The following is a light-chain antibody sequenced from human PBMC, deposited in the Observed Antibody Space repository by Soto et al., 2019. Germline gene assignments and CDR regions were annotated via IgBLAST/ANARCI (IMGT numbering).Light chain of an antibody. CDR1: QSVSTN. CDR3: QQYYDWPLA. V-gene: IGKV3-15*01. Sequence: EIVMTQSPATLSVSPGERATLSCRASQSVSTNLAWYQQKPGQAPRLLIYGASTRASTIPARFSGRGSGTEVTLTISSLQSTDFAVYYCQQYYDWPLAFGQGTKVEIK. J-gene: IGKJ1*01. CDR2: GAS.